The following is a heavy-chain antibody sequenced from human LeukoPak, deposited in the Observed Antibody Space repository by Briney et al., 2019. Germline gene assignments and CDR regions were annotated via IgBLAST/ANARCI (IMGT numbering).Heavy chain of an antibody. D-gene: IGHD3-9*01. V-gene: IGHV3-30*03. CDR3: ARGGYILTTNWFDP. Sequence: GGSLRLSCAASGFTFSSYAMHWVRQAPGKGLEWVALISYDGSNKYYADSVKGRFTISRDNSKNTLYLQMNSLRAEDTAMYYCARGGYILTTNWFDPWGQGTLVTVSS. J-gene: IGHJ5*01. CDR2: ISYDGSNK. CDR1: GFTFSSYA.